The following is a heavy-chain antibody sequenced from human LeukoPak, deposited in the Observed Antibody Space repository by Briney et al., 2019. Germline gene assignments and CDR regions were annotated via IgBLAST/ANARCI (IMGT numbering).Heavy chain of an antibody. J-gene: IGHJ6*02. CDR1: GFTFSSYG. CDR3: ARDGIVVVPAAHYCYGMDV. V-gene: IGHV3-33*01. Sequence: GRSLRLSCAASGFTFSSYGMHWVRQAPGKGLEWVAVIWYDGSNKYYADSVKGRFTISRDNSKNTLYLQMNSLRAEDTAVYYCARDGIVVVPAAHYCYGMDVWGQGTTVTVSS. CDR2: IWYDGSNK. D-gene: IGHD2-2*01.